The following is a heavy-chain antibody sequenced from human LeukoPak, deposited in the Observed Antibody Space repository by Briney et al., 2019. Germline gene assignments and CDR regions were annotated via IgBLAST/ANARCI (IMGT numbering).Heavy chain of an antibody. CDR1: GASLSGYF. D-gene: IGHD6-19*01. CDR2: VYISGNT. CDR3: ARQGYSNGWSYMDV. V-gene: IGHV4-4*07. Sequence: SETLSLICTVSGASLSGYFWTWIRQPAGKGLEWIGRVYISGNTNYNPSLKSRVTMSVDTSNNQFSLKMGSVTAADTAVYYCARQGYSNGWSYMDVWGKGTTVTVSS. J-gene: IGHJ6*04.